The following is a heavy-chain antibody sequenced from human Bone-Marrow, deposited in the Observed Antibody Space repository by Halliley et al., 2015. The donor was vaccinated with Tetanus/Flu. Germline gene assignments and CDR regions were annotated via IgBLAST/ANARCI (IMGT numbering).Heavy chain of an antibody. CDR2: ISRDGSHK. J-gene: IGHJ4*02. Sequence: SLRLSCAASGFHFNSYSMHWVRQAPGKGLEWVAVISRDGSHKYYVDSVKGRSTIARDNSRNTLYLQMNSLGAEDTATYFCAKPLLFREFDSWGQGTLVTVSS. D-gene: IGHD3-10*01. CDR3: AKPLLFREFDS. CDR1: GFHFNSYS. V-gene: IGHV3-30*18.